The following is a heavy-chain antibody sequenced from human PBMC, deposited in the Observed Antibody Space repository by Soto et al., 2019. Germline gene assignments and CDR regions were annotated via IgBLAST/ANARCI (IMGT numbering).Heavy chain of an antibody. CDR2: INHSGST. CDR3: ARGSSYSGYDPALNFFDY. V-gene: IGHV4-34*01. CDR1: GASFSGYY. Sequence: QVQLQQWGAGLLKPSETLSLTCAVYGASFSGYYWTWIRQHPGKGLEWLGEINHSGSTNYNPSLKSRVTISVDTSRNQFSLKLNSVTAADTAAYYCARGSSYSGYDPALNFFDYWGQGTLVTVSS. J-gene: IGHJ4*02. D-gene: IGHD5-12*01.